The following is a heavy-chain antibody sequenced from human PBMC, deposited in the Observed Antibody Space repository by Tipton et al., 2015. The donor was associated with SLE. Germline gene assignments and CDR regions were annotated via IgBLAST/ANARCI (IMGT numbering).Heavy chain of an antibody. J-gene: IGHJ3*02. D-gene: IGHD3-3*01. V-gene: IGHV3-66*01. CDR3: ARDYDFWSGQMDAFDI. CDR2: IHSGGST. CDR1: GFTVSRNY. Sequence: GSLRLSCAASGFTVSRNYMSWVRQAPGKGLEWVSVIHSGGSTYYADSVKGRFTISRDNSKNTVYLQMNSLRAEDTAVYYCARDYDFWSGQMDAFDIWGQGTMVTVSS.